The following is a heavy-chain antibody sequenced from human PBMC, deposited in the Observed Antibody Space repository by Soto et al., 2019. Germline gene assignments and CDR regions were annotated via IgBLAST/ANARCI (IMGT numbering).Heavy chain of an antibody. J-gene: IGHJ4*02. CDR2: ISAYNGNT. Sequence: ASVKVSCKASGYTFTSYGIIWVRQAPGQGLEWMGWISAYNGNTNYAQKLQGRVTMTTDTSTSTAYMELRSLRSDDTAVYYCARGVVAVAGHGNFDYWGQGTLVTVSS. V-gene: IGHV1-18*01. CDR3: ARGVVAVAGHGNFDY. D-gene: IGHD6-19*01. CDR1: GYTFTSYG.